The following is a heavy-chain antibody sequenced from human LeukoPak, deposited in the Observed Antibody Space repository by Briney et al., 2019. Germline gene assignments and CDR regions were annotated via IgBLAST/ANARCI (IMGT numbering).Heavy chain of an antibody. V-gene: IGHV3-23*01. CDR2: ISGSGGST. CDR3: AKGGSGSYSWFDY. CDR1: GFTFSSYA. D-gene: IGHD1-26*01. Sequence: RPGGSLRLSCAASGFTFSSYAMSWVRQAPGKGLEWVSAISGSGGSTYYADSVKGRFTISRDNSKNTLYLHMNSLRAEDTAVYYCAKGGSGSYSWFDYWGQGTLVTVSS. J-gene: IGHJ4*02.